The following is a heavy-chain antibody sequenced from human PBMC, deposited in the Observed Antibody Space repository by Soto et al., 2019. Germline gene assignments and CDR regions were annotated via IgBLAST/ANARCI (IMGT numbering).Heavy chain of an antibody. Sequence: GESLKISCKGSGYSFTSHWISWVRQMPGKGLEWMGRIDPSDSYTNYSPSFQGHVTISADKSISTAYLQWSSLKASDTAMYYCARHGDGSGTSHAFDIWGQGTMVTVSS. D-gene: IGHD3-10*01. CDR2: IDPSDSYT. V-gene: IGHV5-10-1*01. CDR1: GYSFTSHW. CDR3: ARHGDGSGTSHAFDI. J-gene: IGHJ3*02.